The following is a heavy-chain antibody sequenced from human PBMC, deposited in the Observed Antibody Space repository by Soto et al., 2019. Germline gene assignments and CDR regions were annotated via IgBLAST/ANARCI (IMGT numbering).Heavy chain of an antibody. J-gene: IGHJ6*02. CDR1: GYSFTSYW. V-gene: IGHV5-51*01. CDR3: ARHDSATVADNHYYYGLDV. CDR2: IYPGDSDT. Sequence: PGESLKISCKGSGYSFTSYWIGWVRQMSGKGLEWMGIIYPGDSDTRYSPSFQGQVTISADKSISTAYLQWSSLKASDTAIYYCARHDSATVADNHYYYGLDVWGQGTTVTVSS. D-gene: IGHD4-17*01.